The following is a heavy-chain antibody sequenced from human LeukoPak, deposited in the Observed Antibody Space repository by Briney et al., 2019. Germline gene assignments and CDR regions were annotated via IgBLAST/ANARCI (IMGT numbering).Heavy chain of an antibody. CDR2: INSDGSTT. CDR1: GFTFSNHW. V-gene: IGHV3-74*01. CDR3: ARVSGCGWYKVLGY. D-gene: IGHD6-19*01. Sequence: AGGSLRLSCAASGFTFSNHWMHWVRQAPGKGLVWVSRINSDGSTTIYADSMKGRFTISRDNAKNTLYLQMNSLRAEDTAVYYCARVSGCGWYKVLGYWGQGTLVTVSS. J-gene: IGHJ4*02.